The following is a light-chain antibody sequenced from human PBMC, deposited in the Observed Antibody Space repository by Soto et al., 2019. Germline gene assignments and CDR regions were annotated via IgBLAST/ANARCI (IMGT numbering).Light chain of an antibody. J-gene: IGKJ2*01. Sequence: AIQMTQSPSSLSASVGDRATLSCRASQGIRNDLGWYQQKPGQAPRLLIYDAFTLESGVPSRFSGTGSGTEFTLTISSLQPDDLATYFCQQYHTVPYTFGQGTKVDIK. CDR3: QQYHTVPYT. V-gene: IGKV1-13*02. CDR1: QGIRND. CDR2: DAF.